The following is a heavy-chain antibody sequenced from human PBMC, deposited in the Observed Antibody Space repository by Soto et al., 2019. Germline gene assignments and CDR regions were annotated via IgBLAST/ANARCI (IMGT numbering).Heavy chain of an antibody. V-gene: IGHV3-7*05. CDR3: ARAQRRGYCSSTSCYAEYYYGMDV. D-gene: IGHD2-2*01. CDR2: IKQDGSEK. J-gene: IGHJ6*02. Sequence: GGSLRLSCAASGFTFSSYWMSWVRQAPGKGLEWVANIKQDGSEKYYVDSVKGRFTISRDNAKNSLYLQMNSLRAEDTAVYYCARAQRRGYCSSTSCYAEYYYGMDVWGQGTTVTVSS. CDR1: GFTFSSYW.